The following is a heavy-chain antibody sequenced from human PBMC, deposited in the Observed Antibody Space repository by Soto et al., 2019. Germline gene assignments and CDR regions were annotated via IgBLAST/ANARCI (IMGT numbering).Heavy chain of an antibody. CDR2: ISYDGSNK. V-gene: IGHV3-30*18. Sequence: GGAPRLSCAAPWFTFRSYCMHRVRQAPGKGLEWVAVISYDGSNKYYADSVKGRFTISRDNSKNTLYLQMNSLRAEDTAVYYCAKDFWSGVYYYYYMDVWGKGTTVTVSS. D-gene: IGHD3-3*01. J-gene: IGHJ6*03. CDR1: WFTFRSYC. CDR3: AKDFWSGVYYYYYMDV.